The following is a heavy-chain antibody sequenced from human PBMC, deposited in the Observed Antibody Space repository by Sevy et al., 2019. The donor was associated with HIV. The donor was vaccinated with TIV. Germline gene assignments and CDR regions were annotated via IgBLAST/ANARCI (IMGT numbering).Heavy chain of an antibody. D-gene: IGHD1-26*01. J-gene: IGHJ5*02. CDR3: ATGIPEWELGGHWFDP. Sequence: SQTLSLTCAISGDSVSSNSAAWNWIRQSPSRGLEWLGRTYYRSKWYNDYAGSVKSRISINPDTSKNQFSLQLNSVTPEDTAVYFCATGIPEWELGGHWFDPWGQGTLVTVSS. CDR2: TYYRSKWYN. CDR1: GDSVSSNSAA. V-gene: IGHV6-1*01.